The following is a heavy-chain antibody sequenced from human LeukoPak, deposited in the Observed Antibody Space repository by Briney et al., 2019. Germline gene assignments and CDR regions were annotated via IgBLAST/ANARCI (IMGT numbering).Heavy chain of an antibody. V-gene: IGHV3-23*01. D-gene: IGHD1-26*01. CDR2: ISGSGGST. J-gene: IGHJ4*02. CDR1: GFTFSSYA. Sequence: GGSLRLSCADSGFTFSSYAMSWVRQAPGKGLEWVSAISGSGGSTYYADSVKGRFTISRDNSKNTLYLQMNSLRAEDTAVYYCAKDRAGSNWSYYFDYWGQGTLVTVSS. CDR3: AKDRAGSNWSYYFDY.